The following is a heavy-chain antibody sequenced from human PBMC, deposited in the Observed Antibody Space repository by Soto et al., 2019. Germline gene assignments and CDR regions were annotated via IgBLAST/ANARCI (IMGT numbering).Heavy chain of an antibody. J-gene: IGHJ6*02. D-gene: IGHD2-2*01. Sequence: SVKVSCKASGGTFSSYAISWVRQAPGQGLEWMGGIIPIFATANYAQKFQGRVMITVDESTSTAYMELSSLRSEDTAVYYCARSVSFRYQLLKRGMDVWGQGTTVTVSS. CDR1: GGTFSSYA. CDR2: IIPIFATA. CDR3: ARSVSFRYQLLKRGMDV. V-gene: IGHV1-69*13.